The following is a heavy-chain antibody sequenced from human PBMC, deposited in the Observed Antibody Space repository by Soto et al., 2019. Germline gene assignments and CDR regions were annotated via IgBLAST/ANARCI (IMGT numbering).Heavy chain of an antibody. J-gene: IGHJ4*02. CDR3: ASGSYCGGDCYRSGDY. CDR1: EAPFGGNA. D-gene: IGHD2-21*02. Sequence: QVQLVHLGAEGRRLGSSVRVSGRASEAPFGGNAISWVDQPPEQGLGGWGGITPIFGTANYAQKFQGRVTITADESTSTAYMELSSLRSEDTAVYYCASGSYCGGDCYRSGDYWGQGTLVTVSS. V-gene: IGHV1-69*12. CDR2: ITPIFGTA.